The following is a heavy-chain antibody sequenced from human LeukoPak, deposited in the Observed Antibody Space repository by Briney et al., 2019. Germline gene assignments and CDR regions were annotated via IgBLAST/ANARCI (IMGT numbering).Heavy chain of an antibody. J-gene: IGHJ5*02. D-gene: IGHD3-10*01. CDR1: GFTVSSNY. CDR3: ARTPNVLLWFGELAEGGWFDP. V-gene: IGHV3-66*01. Sequence: PGGSLRLSCAASGFTVSSNYMSWVSQAPGKGLEWVSVIYSGGSTYYADSVKGRFTISRDNSKNTLYLQMNSLRAEDTAVYYCARTPNVLLWFGELAEGGWFDPWGQGTLVTVSS. CDR2: IYSGGST.